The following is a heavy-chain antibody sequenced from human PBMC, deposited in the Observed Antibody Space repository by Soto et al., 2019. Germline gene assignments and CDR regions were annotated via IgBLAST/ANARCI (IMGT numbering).Heavy chain of an antibody. V-gene: IGHV4-31*03. D-gene: IGHD1-7*01. CDR1: GGSISSGGYY. CDR3: ARVGGGERDWDYRNYFDY. J-gene: IGHJ4*02. Sequence: QVQLQESGPGLVKPSQTLSLTCTVSGGSISSGGYYWSWIRQPPGKGLEWIGSIYYSGSTYYNPSLKSRVTISVDTSKNPFSLKLSSVTAADTAVYYCARVGGGERDWDYRNYFDYWGQGTLVTVSS. CDR2: IYYSGST.